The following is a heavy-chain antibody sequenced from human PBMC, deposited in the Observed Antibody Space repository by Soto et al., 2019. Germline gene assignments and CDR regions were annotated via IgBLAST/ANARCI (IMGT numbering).Heavy chain of an antibody. Sequence: PSETLSLTCTVSGGSVSSSDYYWGWIRQPPGKGLEWIGRIYYSGRTYYSPSLMSRVTISIDTSKNQFSLRLSSVTAADTAVYYCAXQREYTGYDYVGNWFDPWGQGTLVTVSS. D-gene: IGHD5-12*01. CDR1: GGSVSSSDYY. J-gene: IGHJ5*02. CDR2: IYYSGRT. CDR3: AXQREYTGYDYVGNWFDP. V-gene: IGHV4-39*01.